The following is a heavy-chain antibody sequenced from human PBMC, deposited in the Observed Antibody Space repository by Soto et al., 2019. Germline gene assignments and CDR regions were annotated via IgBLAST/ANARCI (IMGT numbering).Heavy chain of an antibody. J-gene: IGHJ6*02. CDR1: GFTFTSYA. Sequence: QVQLVEAGGGVVQPGRSLRLSCAASGFTFTSYAMHWVRQAPGKGLEWVAVISNDGSNYYYADSVRGRFTISRDNTKNTLFLQMSGLRGEDSRVYYCARGTTLAIFDYGMDVWGQGTTVTVSS. D-gene: IGHD3-3*01. CDR2: ISNDGSNY. CDR3: ARGTTLAIFDYGMDV. V-gene: IGHV3-30-3*01.